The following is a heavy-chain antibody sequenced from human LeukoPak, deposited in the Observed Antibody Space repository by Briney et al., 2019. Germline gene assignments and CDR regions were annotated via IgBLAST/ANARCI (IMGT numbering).Heavy chain of an antibody. D-gene: IGHD3-22*01. J-gene: IGHJ4*02. Sequence: SVKVSCKASGGTFSSYAISWVRQAPGQGLEWMGRIIPIFGTANYAQKFQSRVTITTDESTSTAYMELSSLRSEDTAVYYCARDHYYYDSSGYDYWGQGTLVTVSS. CDR2: IIPIFGTA. CDR3: ARDHYYYDSSGYDY. CDR1: GGTFSSYA. V-gene: IGHV1-69*05.